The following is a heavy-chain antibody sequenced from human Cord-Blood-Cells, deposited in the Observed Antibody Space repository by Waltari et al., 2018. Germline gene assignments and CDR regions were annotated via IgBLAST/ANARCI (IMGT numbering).Heavy chain of an antibody. J-gene: IGHJ4*02. CDR1: GFTFSSYG. V-gene: IGHV3-30*18. CDR3: AKDGPAAYYFDY. CDR2: ISYDGSNK. Sequence: QVQLVESGGGGVQPGRSLSLSCAASGFTFSSYGMHWVPQAPGKGLEWVAVISYDGSNKYYADSVKGRFTISRDNSKNTLYLQMNSLRAEDTAVYYCAKDGPAAYYFDYWGQGTLVTVSS. D-gene: IGHD2-2*01.